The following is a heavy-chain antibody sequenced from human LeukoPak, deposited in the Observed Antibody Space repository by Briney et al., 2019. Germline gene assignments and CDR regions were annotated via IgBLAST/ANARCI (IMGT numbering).Heavy chain of an antibody. Sequence: SETLSLTCTVSGGSISSGGYYWSWIRQHPGKGLEWIGYIYYSGSTNYNPSLKSRVTISVDTSRNQFSLNLSSVTAADTAVYYCARDACSGGSCYFDYWGQGILVTVSS. V-gene: IGHV4-61*08. CDR1: GGSISSGGYY. D-gene: IGHD2-15*01. CDR3: ARDACSGGSCYFDY. J-gene: IGHJ4*02. CDR2: IYYSGST.